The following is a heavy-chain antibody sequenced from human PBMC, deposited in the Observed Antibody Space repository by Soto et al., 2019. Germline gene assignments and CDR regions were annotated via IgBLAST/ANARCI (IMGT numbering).Heavy chain of an antibody. J-gene: IGHJ3*02. D-gene: IGHD3-3*01. CDR1: GFTFSVYS. CDR3: AKERKITIFGGGAFDI. Sequence: PGVPLRLSCGASGFTFSVYSMDWVRQAPGKGLEWVAVISYDGSNKYYADSVKGRFTISRDNSKNTLYLQMNSLRAEDTAVYYCAKERKITIFGGGAFDIWGQGTMVTVSS. CDR2: ISYDGSNK. V-gene: IGHV3-30*18.